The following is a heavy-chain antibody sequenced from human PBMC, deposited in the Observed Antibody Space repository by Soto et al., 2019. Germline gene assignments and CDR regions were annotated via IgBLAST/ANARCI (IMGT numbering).Heavy chain of an antibody. J-gene: IGHJ5*02. CDR2: INQSGST. CDR3: ARGQLRMVRGVKSGGLA. V-gene: IGHV4-34*01. CDR1: GGSFSGYY. Sequence: QVQLQQWGAGLLTPSENLSLTCAVYGGSFSGYYWSLIRQPPGKGLDWFGEINQSGSTNDNPSLKSRCTISVDTAKNQLSLTLRSVTDADAAVYYWARGQLRMVRGVKSGGLALGQGTLVTVSS. D-gene: IGHD3-10*01.